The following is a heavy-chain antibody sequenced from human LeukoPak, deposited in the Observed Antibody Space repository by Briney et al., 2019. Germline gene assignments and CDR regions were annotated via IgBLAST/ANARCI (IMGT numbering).Heavy chain of an antibody. D-gene: IGHD6-13*01. J-gene: IGHJ4*02. CDR3: ARYSDRVDY. CDR1: GYSFTSYW. V-gene: IGHV5-51*01. Sequence: LGESLKISCKGSGYSFTSYWSGWVRQMPGKGLDWMGSIYPGYSDTRYSPAFQGQVTISADKSISTAYLQWSSLKASDTAMYYCARYSDRVDYWGQGTLVTVSS. CDR2: IYPGYSDT.